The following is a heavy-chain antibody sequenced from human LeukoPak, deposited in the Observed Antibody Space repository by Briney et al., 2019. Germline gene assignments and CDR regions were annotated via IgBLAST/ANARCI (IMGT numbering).Heavy chain of an antibody. J-gene: IGHJ3*01. V-gene: IGHV3-43*02. CDR1: GFRFDDYA. D-gene: IGHD2-2*03. CDR2: ISGVAGST. Sequence: PGRSLRLSCAASGFRFDDYAMHWVRQAPGRGLEWVSLISGVAGSTYYADSVRGRFSISRDNSKNSLFLQMNSLRTEDTAFYFCAKVIGYCSSTSCSLFDDAFDVWGQGTMVTVSS. CDR3: AKVIGYCSSTSCSLFDDAFDV.